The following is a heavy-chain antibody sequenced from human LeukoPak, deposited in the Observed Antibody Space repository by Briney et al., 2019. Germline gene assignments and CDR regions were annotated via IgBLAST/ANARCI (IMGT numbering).Heavy chain of an antibody. V-gene: IGHV4-38-2*02. CDR2: IYHSGIT. CDR3: ARERYSSSSNWFDP. Sequence: SETLSLTCTVSDYSISSGYGYYWGWIRQPPGKGLEWIGNIYHSGITYYNHFNSSLKSRVTISIDTSKNQFSLRLTSVTAADTAVYYCARERYSSSSNWFDPWGQGTLVTVSS. D-gene: IGHD6-13*01. CDR1: DYSISSGYGYY. J-gene: IGHJ5*02.